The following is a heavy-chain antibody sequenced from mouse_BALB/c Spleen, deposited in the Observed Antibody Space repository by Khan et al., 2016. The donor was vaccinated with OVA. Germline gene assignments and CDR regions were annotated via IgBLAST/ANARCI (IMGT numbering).Heavy chain of an antibody. Sequence: EVELVESGGDLVKPGGSLKLSCVASGFTFSTYGMSWVRQAPDKRLEWVATVSTGGTYTYYPDSVTGRFTISRDNAKNTLYLQMSGLRSEDTAMFFCTRLAYYYDSEGFAYCGQGTLVTVS. CDR1: GFTFSTYG. V-gene: IGHV5-6*01. D-gene: IGHD1-1*01. J-gene: IGHJ3*01. CDR3: TRLAYYYDSEGFAY. CDR2: VSTGGTYT.